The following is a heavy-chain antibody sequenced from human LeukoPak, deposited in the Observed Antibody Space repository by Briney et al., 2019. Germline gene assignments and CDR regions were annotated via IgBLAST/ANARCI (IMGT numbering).Heavy chain of an antibody. Sequence: GESLKISCKGSGYSFTSYWIGWVRQMPGKGLEWMGIIYPGDSDTRYSPSFQGQVTISADKSISTAYLQWSSLKASDTAMYYCARLAGRVRGVFNWFDPWGQGTLVTVSS. CDR2: IYPGDSDT. CDR3: ARLAGRVRGVFNWFDP. CDR1: GYSFTSYW. J-gene: IGHJ5*02. D-gene: IGHD3-10*01. V-gene: IGHV5-51*01.